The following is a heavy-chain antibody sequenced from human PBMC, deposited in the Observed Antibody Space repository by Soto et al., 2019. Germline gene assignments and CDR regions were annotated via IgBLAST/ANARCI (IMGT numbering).Heavy chain of an antibody. Sequence: QVQLVQSGAEVKKPGASVNVSGKASGYTFTVYYMHWVRQAPGQGLEWMGWINPKSGGTMYPQKFQGRVTMTWDTSISTAYMALTRLRSDDTAVYYCDRDLAKGGGSAGFDYWGQGTLVTVSS. CDR1: GYTFTVYY. CDR3: DRDLAKGGGSAGFDY. V-gene: IGHV1-2*02. CDR2: INPKSGGT. D-gene: IGHD1-26*01. J-gene: IGHJ4*02.